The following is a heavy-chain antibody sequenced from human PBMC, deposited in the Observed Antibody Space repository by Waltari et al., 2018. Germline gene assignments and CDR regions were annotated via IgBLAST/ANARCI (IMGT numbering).Heavy chain of an antibody. J-gene: IGHJ4*02. V-gene: IGHV3-23*01. CDR2: ISGSGDST. CDR3: AKVIGSNWNRDY. D-gene: IGHD1-20*01. Sequence: EVQLLESGGGLVQPGGSLRLSCAASGFTFSSYAMSWVRQAPGKGLEGGSAISGSGDSTYYADSVKGRFTISRDNSKNTRYLQMNSLRAEDTAIYYCAKVIGSNWNRDYWGQGTLVTVSS. CDR1: GFTFSSYA.